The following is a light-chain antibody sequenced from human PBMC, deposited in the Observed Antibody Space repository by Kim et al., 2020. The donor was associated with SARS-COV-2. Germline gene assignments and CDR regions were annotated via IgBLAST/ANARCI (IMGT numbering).Light chain of an antibody. CDR1: SSDVGGYNY. CDR3: SSYAGSILYV. V-gene: IGLV2-8*01. J-gene: IGLJ1*01. Sequence: QAVTISCPGTSSDVGGYNYVSWYQQHPGKAPNLMIYEVSKRPSGVPARFSGSKSGNPASLTVSGLQAEDEADYYCSSYAGSILYVFGTGTKVTVL. CDR2: EVS.